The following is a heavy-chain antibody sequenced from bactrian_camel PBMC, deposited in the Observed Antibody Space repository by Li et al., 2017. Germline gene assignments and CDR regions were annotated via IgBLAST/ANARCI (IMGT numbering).Heavy chain of an antibody. J-gene: IGHJ4*01. D-gene: IGHD4*01. V-gene: IGHV3S40*01. CDR1: GFTFSTYD. CDR2: INSGGGST. Sequence: VQLVESGGGLVQPGGSLRLSCAASGFTFSTYDMSWVRQAPGKGLEWVSAINSGGGSTYYADSVKGRFTISRDNAKNTLYLQMNSLKTEDTAVYYCATRLTYGGTMSTPDGQGTQVTVS.